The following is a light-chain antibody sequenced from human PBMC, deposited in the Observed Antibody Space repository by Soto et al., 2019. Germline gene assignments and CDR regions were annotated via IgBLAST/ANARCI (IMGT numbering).Light chain of an antibody. CDR1: QSVTSDF. Sequence: EILLTQSPGPLSLSPGERATLSCRASQSVTSDFLAWYQQKPGQAPRLLIYGASTRAAGVPDRFSGSGSGTDFTLTITRLEPEDFAVYYCQQYGRSSLMFTFGQGTKLGV. V-gene: IGKV3-20*01. J-gene: IGKJ2*01. CDR2: GAS. CDR3: QQYGRSSLMFT.